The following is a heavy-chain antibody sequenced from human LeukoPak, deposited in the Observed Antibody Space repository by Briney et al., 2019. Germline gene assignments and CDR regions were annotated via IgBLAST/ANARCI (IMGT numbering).Heavy chain of an antibody. D-gene: IGHD4-17*01. CDR2: IWYDGSNK. V-gene: IGHV3-33*01. J-gene: IGHJ4*02. CDR3: ASQAVTTAY. Sequence: GRPLRLSCAASGFTFSSYGMHWVRQAPGKGLEWVAVIWYDGSNKYYADSMKGRFTISRDNSKNTLYLQMNSLRAEDTAVYYCASQAVTTAYWGQGTLVTVSS. CDR1: GFTFSSYG.